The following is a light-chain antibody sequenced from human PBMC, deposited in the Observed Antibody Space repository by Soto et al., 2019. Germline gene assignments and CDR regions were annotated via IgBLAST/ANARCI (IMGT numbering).Light chain of an antibody. CDR1: QSISNF. V-gene: IGKV1-39*01. J-gene: IGKJ4*01. CDR3: QQSYSTPQT. CDR2: TTS. Sequence: QMTQSTSSLSASVGDRVTITFRASQSISNFLNWYQQKPGKAPKLLIHTTSSLQSGVPSRFSASGTGTDFTLTISSLQPEDFATYYCQQSYSTPQTFGGGTKVDIK.